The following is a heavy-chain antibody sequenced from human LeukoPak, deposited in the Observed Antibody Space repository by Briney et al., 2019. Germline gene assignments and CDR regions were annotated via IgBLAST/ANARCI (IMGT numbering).Heavy chain of an antibody. CDR3: ARGKVAGTVDY. Sequence: PGGSLRLSCAASGFTFSTYAMHWVRQAPGKGLEWVAVISYDGSNKYYADSVKGRFTISRDNAKNSLYLQMKTLSAEDTAVYYCARGKVAGTVDYWGQGTLVTVSS. CDR2: ISYDGSNK. V-gene: IGHV3-30-3*01. J-gene: IGHJ4*02. D-gene: IGHD6-19*01. CDR1: GFTFSTYA.